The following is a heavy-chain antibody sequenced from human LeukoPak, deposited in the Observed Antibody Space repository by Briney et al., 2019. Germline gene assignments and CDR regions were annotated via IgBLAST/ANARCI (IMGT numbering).Heavy chain of an antibody. Sequence: GGSLRLSCAASGFTFSSYSMNWVRQAPGKGLEWVSSISSSSSYIYYADSVKGRFTISRDNAKNSLYLQMNSLRAEDTAVYYCAKDAFYWTYASYYYYMDVWGKGTTVTVSS. CDR2: ISSSSSYI. CDR3: AKDAFYWTYASYYYYMDV. V-gene: IGHV3-21*01. CDR1: GFTFSSYS. J-gene: IGHJ6*03. D-gene: IGHD1-7*01.